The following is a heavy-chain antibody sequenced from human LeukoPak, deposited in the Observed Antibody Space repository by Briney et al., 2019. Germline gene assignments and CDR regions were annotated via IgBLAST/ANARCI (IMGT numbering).Heavy chain of an antibody. CDR3: ARKAYGDYAQNDY. V-gene: IGHV1-18*01. CDR2: ISGYNGDT. CDR1: GYTFTDYG. J-gene: IGHJ4*02. Sequence: ASVKVSCKASGYTFTDYGINWVRQAPGQALEWMGWISGYNGDTKYAQRLQGRVTMTTDTSTSTAYMELRSLRSDDTAVYYCARKAYGDYAQNDYWGQGTLVTVSS. D-gene: IGHD4-17*01.